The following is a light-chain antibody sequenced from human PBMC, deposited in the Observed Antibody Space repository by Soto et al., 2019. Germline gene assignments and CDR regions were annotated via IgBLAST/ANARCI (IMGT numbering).Light chain of an antibody. V-gene: IGKV3-20*01. CDR1: QSVSSGH. J-gene: IGKJ1*01. CDR2: GAS. CDR3: QQYGHSLWT. Sequence: EIVLTQSPGTLSLSPGERASLSCRASQSVSSGHLAWYQQKPGQAPRLLIYGASSRATGIPDRFSGSRSGTDFTLTISRLEPEDYAVYYCQQYGHSLWTFGQGTKVDIK.